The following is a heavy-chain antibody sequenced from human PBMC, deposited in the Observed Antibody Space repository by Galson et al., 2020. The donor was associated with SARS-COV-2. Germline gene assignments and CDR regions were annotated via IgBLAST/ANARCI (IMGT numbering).Heavy chain of an antibody. V-gene: IGHV2-5*02. D-gene: IGHD3-10*01. J-gene: IGHJ6*02. CDR3: AHTLVLFPLNV. Sequence: ESGPTLVKHTQTLTLTCTFSGFSLTTSGVGVGWIRQPPGKAMEWLAVIYWDDDKRFNPSLRSRVTVTKDTSKNQVSLIMTNMEAVDTGTYYCAHTLVLFPLNVWGPGTTVTVSS. CDR2: IYWDDDK. CDR1: GFSLTTSGVG.